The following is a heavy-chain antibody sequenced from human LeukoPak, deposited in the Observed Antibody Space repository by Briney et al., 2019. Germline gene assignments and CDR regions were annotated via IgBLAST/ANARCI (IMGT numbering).Heavy chain of an antibody. CDR2: INWNGGST. J-gene: IGHJ4*02. D-gene: IGHD6-13*01. CDR1: GFTFDDYG. Sequence: PGGSLRLSCAASGFTFDDYGMSWVRQAPGKGLEWVSGINWNGGSTGYADSVKGRFTISRDNAKNSLYLQMNSLRVEDTAVYHCARGAGSSWYFYFDYWGQGTLVTVSS. CDR3: ARGAGSSWYFYFDY. V-gene: IGHV3-20*01.